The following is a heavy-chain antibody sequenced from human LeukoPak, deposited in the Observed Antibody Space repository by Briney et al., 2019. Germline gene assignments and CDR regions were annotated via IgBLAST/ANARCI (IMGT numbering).Heavy chain of an antibody. J-gene: IGHJ4*02. CDR2: IKQDGSEQ. V-gene: IGHV3-7*03. CDR3: AKDLEVQPSWVDY. CDR1: GFSFPNYW. D-gene: IGHD1-26*01. Sequence: GGSLRLSCAASGFSFPNYWMSWVRQAPGKGLEWVANIKQDGSEQYYVDSVKGRFTISRDNSKNTLYLQMNSLRAEDTAVYYCAKDLEVQPSWVDYWGQGTLVTVSS.